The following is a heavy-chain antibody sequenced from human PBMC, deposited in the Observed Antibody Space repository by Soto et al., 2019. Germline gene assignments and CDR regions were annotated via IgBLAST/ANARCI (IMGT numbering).Heavy chain of an antibody. CDR3: ARHKYTIFGVPMDV. CDR2: IYYSGST. D-gene: IGHD3-3*01. J-gene: IGHJ6*04. V-gene: IGHV4-39*01. CDR1: GGSISSSSYY. Sequence: SETLSLTCTVSGGSISSSSYYWGWIRQPPGKGLEWIGSIYYSGSTYYNPSLKSRVTIPVDTSKNQFSLKLSSVTAADTAVYYCARHKYTIFGVPMDVWGKGTAVTVSS.